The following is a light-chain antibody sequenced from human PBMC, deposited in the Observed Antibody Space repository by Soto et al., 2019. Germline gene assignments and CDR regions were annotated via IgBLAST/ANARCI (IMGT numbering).Light chain of an antibody. CDR2: DAS. Sequence: EIVMTQSPATLSVSPGEGATLSCKASQNVYNNLAWYQQRPGQPPRLLIYDASTRGTGISARFSGSGYGTEFTLTISSLQSEDFAVYFCQQCRNWPLTVGGGTKVEIK. CDR3: QQCRNWPLT. V-gene: IGKV3-15*01. J-gene: IGKJ4*01. CDR1: QNVYNN.